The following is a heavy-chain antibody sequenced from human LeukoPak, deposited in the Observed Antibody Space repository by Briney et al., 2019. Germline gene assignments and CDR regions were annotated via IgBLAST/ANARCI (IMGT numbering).Heavy chain of an antibody. J-gene: IGHJ4*02. Sequence: SETLSLTCTVSGGSIRSYYWSWIRQPPGKGLEWIGYIYYSGSTNYNPSLKSRVTISVDTSKNQFSLKLSSVTAADTAVYYCAREYYDFWSGTYYFDYWGQGTLVTVSS. D-gene: IGHD3-3*01. CDR1: GGSIRSYY. CDR3: AREYYDFWSGTYYFDY. V-gene: IGHV4-59*01. CDR2: IYYSGST.